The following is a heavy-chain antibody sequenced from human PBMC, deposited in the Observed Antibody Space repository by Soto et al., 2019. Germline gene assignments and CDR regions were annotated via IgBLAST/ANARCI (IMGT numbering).Heavy chain of an antibody. CDR1: GFMFSSAW. Sequence: EVQVVESGGDLVKPGGSLRLSCVTSGFMFSSAWMSWVRQAPGKGLEWVGRIKSKSDGGARDYDAHVKGRFSISRDDSKNTVYLQTNSLRAEDTAVYYCVEGWNDFWGQGTLVTVSS. D-gene: IGHD1-1*01. CDR2: IKSKSDGGAR. CDR3: VEGWNDF. V-gene: IGHV3-15*01. J-gene: IGHJ4*02.